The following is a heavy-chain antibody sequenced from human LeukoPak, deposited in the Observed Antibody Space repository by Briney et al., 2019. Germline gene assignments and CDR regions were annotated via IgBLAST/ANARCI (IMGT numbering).Heavy chain of an antibody. Sequence: ASVKVSCKASGYTFTSYGISWVRQAPGQGLEWMGRIIPILGIANYAQKFQGRVTITADKSTSTAYMELSSLRSEDTAVYYCARDKVGGYYYDSSGYRSWGQGTLVTVSS. V-gene: IGHV1-69*04. D-gene: IGHD3-22*01. CDR3: ARDKVGGYYYDSSGYRS. J-gene: IGHJ4*02. CDR1: GYTFTSYG. CDR2: IIPILGIA.